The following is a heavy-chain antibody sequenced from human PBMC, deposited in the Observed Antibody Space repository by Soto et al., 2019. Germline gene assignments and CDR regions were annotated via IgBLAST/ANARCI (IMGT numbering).Heavy chain of an antibody. J-gene: IGHJ4*02. CDR3: AGLTGSYSADY. V-gene: IGHV3-21*01. CDR2: ISSSSSYI. CDR1: GFTFSSYS. Sequence: PGGSLILSCAASGFTFSSYSMNWVRQAPGKGLEWVSSISSSSSYIYYADSVKGRFTISRDNAKNSLYLQMNSLRAEDTAVYYCAGLTGSYSADYWGQGTLVTVSS. D-gene: IGHD1-26*01.